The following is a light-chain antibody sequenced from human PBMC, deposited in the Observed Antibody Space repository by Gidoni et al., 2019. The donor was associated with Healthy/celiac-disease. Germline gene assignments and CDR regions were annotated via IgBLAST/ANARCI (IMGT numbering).Light chain of an antibody. CDR1: SSDVGGYNY. J-gene: IGLJ2*01. Sequence: QSALTQPASVSGSPGQSFTISCTGTSSDVGGYNYVSWYQQHPGKAPKLMMYDVSKRPSGVSNRFSGSKSGNTASLTISGLQAEDEADYYCSSYTSSSTVVFGGGTKLTVL. CDR3: SSYTSSSTVV. CDR2: DVS. V-gene: IGLV2-14*01.